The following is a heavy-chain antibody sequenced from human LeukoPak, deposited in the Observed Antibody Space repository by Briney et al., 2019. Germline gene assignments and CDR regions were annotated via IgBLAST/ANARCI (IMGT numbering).Heavy chain of an antibody. CDR2: IKSKTDGWTT. V-gene: IGHV3-15*01. D-gene: IGHD3-22*01. J-gene: IGHJ1*01. CDR3: TTLTYYYDSSEFQH. Sequence: GGSLRLSCAASGFTFSGSAMHWVRQAPGKGLEWVGRIKSKTDGWTTDYAAHVKGRFTISSDDSKNKLYLQMNSLKTEDTAVYYCTTLTYYYDSSEFQHWGQGTLVTVSS. CDR1: GFTFSGSA.